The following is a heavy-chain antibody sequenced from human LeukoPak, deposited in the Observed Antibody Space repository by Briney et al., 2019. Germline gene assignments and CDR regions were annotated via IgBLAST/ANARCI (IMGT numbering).Heavy chain of an antibody. Sequence: SETLSLTCNVSGGSISSDYWTWIRQPPGKGLEWIGSIYYSGSTNYNPSLKSRVTISVDTSKNQFSLKLNSVTAADTAVYYCARRRDYYDSRGYYAFDIWGHGTMVTVSS. CDR1: GGSISSDY. D-gene: IGHD3-22*01. V-gene: IGHV4-59*01. CDR3: ARRRDYYDSRGYYAFDI. J-gene: IGHJ3*02. CDR2: IYYSGST.